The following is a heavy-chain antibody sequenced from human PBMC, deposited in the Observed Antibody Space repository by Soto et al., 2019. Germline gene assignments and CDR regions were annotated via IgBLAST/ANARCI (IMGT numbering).Heavy chain of an antibody. V-gene: IGHV3-23*01. CDR1: GFTFNNYA. Sequence: EVQLLESGGGLVQPGGSLRLSCAASGFTFNNYAMTWVRQAPGKGLEWVSAISGGGDTTSYADSVKGRFTVSRDGSKNTLCRQMSSLRAEDTALYYCAKGRGGSGSLTPRVDFWGQGTLVTVSS. CDR2: ISGGGDTT. J-gene: IGHJ4*02. D-gene: IGHD3-10*01. CDR3: AKGRGGSGSLTPRVDF.